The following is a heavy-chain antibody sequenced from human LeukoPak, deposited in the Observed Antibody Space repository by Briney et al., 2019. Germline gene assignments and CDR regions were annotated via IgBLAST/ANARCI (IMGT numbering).Heavy chain of an antibody. V-gene: IGHV3-23*01. CDR1: GFTLSNYA. CDR2: IAVTGGT. D-gene: IGHD6-13*01. J-gene: IGHJ4*02. Sequence: GGSLRLSCTASGFTLSNYAMSWVRQGPGKGLEWVSAIAVTGGTYHADSVRGRLTISRDSSKNTLYLQMNSLRAEDTAVYYCARDLRGYSSSWYPFYWGQGTLVTVSS. CDR3: ARDLRGYSSSWYPFY.